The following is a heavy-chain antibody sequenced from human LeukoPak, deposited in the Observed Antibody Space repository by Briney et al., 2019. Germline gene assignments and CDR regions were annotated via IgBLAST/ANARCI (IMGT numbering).Heavy chain of an antibody. CDR3: TRHRDYGDYAGSNYFDY. CDR1: GFTFSGSA. J-gene: IGHJ4*02. Sequence: PGGSLRLSCAASGFTFSGSAMHWVRQASGKGLEWDGRIRSKANSYATAYAASVKGRFTISRDDSKNTAYLQMNSLKTEDTAVYYCTRHRDYGDYAGSNYFDYWGQGTLVTVSS. D-gene: IGHD4-17*01. CDR2: IRSKANSYAT. V-gene: IGHV3-73*01.